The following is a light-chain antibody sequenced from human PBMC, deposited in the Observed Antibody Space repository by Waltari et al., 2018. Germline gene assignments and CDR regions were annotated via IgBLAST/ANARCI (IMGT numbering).Light chain of an antibody. CDR3: QVWPARLEHPV. Sequence: SHVLTQPPSVSVAPGQAAKITCESGNIGSERVHWYQQKTGQAPLLFIYYDSDRPPGTPERVPGSNAGDTATLTIGRVEVGDEADYYCQVWPARLEHPVFGTGTKVTVL. J-gene: IGLJ1*01. CDR1: NIGSER. V-gene: IGLV3-21*04. CDR2: YDS.